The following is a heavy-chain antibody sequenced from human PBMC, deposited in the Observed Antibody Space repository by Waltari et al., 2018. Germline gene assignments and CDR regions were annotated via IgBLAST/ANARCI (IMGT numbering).Heavy chain of an antibody. Sequence: QVQLVESGGGVVQPGRSLRLSCAASEFTFSSYAMHWVRQAPGKGLGWVAVISNNERNIYYVDSVKGRFTISRDNSQKMLYLQMNSLRAEDTAVYYCARDYCDRTNCHGMDVWGRGTTVTVSS. D-gene: IGHD3-22*01. CDR2: ISNNERNI. V-gene: IGHV3-30*04. CDR1: EFTFSSYA. CDR3: ARDYCDRTNCHGMDV. J-gene: IGHJ6*02.